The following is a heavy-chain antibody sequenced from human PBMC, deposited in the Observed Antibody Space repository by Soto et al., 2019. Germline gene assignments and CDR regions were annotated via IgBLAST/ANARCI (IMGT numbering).Heavy chain of an antibody. Sequence: PSETLSLTCTVSGCSISSSSYYWGWNSQPPGKGLEWIGSIFYSGSTYYNPSLKSRVTISVDTSKNQFSLKLSSVTAADTAVYYCARHLTYCSAGSCYSDFPYYGMDVWGQGTTVTVSS. D-gene: IGHD2-15*01. CDR1: GCSISSSSYY. CDR2: IFYSGST. CDR3: ARHLTYCSAGSCYSDFPYYGMDV. J-gene: IGHJ6*02. V-gene: IGHV4-39*01.